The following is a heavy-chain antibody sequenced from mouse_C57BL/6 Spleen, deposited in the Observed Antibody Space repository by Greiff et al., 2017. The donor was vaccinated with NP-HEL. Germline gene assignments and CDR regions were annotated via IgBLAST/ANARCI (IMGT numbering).Heavy chain of an antibody. D-gene: IGHD2-3*01. CDR3: ARDSLYDDYAMDY. Sequence: DVKLQESGPGLVKPSQSLSLTCSVTGYSITSGYYWNWIRQFPGNKLEWMGYISYDGSNNYNPSLKNRISITRDTSKNQFFLKLNSVTTEDTATYYCARDSLYDDYAMDYWGQGTSVTVSS. V-gene: IGHV3-6*01. CDR1: GYSITSGYY. J-gene: IGHJ4*01. CDR2: ISYDGSN.